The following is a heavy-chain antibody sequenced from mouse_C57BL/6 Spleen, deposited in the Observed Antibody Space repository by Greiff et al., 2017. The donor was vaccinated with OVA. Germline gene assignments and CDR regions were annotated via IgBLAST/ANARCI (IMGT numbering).Heavy chain of an antibody. D-gene: IGHD4-1*01. CDR1: GFTFSDYG. V-gene: IGHV5-17*01. J-gene: IGHJ3*01. CDR2: ISSGSSTI. CDR3: ARRTGTGFAY. Sequence: EVKLVESGGGLVKPGGSLKLSCAASGFTFSDYGMHWVRQAPEKGLEWVAYISSGSSTIYYADTVKGRFTISRDNAKNTLFLQMTSLRSEDTAMYYCARRTGTGFAYWGQGTLVTVSA.